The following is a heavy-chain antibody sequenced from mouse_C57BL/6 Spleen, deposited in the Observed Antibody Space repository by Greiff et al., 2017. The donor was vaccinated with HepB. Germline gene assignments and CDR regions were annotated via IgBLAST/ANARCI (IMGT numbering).Heavy chain of an antibody. CDR3: ARHPLITTVVPHYCDY. J-gene: IGHJ2*01. V-gene: IGHV1-62-2*01. CDR1: GYTFTEYT. Sequence: SGAELVKPGASVKLSCQASGYTFTEYTIHWVKQRSGQGLEWIGWFYPGSGSLKYNEKFQDKATLTADKSSSTVYMELSSMTSEDSAVYFCARHPLITTVVPHYCDYWGQSTTLTVSS. CDR2: FYPGSGSL. D-gene: IGHD1-1*01.